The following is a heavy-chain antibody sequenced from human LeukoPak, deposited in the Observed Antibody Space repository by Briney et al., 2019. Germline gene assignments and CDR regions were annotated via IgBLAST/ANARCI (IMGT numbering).Heavy chain of an antibody. D-gene: IGHD3-3*01. Sequence: SSVKVSCKASGGTFSSYANSWVRQAPGQGLEWMGRIIPIFGTANYAQKFQGRVTITTDESTSPAYMELSSLRSEDTAVYCCARSDFWSGYYTGMWGQGTLVTGSS. CDR1: GGTFSSYA. CDR3: ARSDFWSGYYTGM. CDR2: IIPIFGTA. J-gene: IGHJ4*02. V-gene: IGHV1-69*05.